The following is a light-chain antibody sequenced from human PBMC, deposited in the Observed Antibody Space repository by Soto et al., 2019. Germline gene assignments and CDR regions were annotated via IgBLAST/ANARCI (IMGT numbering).Light chain of an antibody. CDR2: DVS. J-gene: IGLJ2*01. Sequence: QSALTQPRSVSGSPGQSVTISCTGTSSDVGGYNYVSWYQQHPGKAPKLMIYDVSKRPSGVPDRFSGSKSGNTASLTISGLQAEDEADYYCCSYAGSYTFMVFGGGNKLTVL. CDR3: CSYAGSYTFMV. CDR1: SSDVGGYNY. V-gene: IGLV2-11*01.